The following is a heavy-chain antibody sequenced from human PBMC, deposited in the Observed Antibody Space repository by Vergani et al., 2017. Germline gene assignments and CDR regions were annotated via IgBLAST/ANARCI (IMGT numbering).Heavy chain of an antibody. CDR3: ARASSLYYYDSSGYYGGDAFDI. D-gene: IGHD3-22*01. CDR1: GFTFSSYS. V-gene: IGHV3-48*04. CDR2: IGSSSSTI. Sequence: EVQLVESGGGLVQPGGSLRLSCAASGFTFSSYSMNWVRPAPGKGLEWVSYIGSSSSTIYYADSVKGRFTISRDNAKNSLYLQMNSLGAEDTAVYYCARASSLYYYDSSGYYGGDAFDIWGQGTMVTVSS. J-gene: IGHJ3*02.